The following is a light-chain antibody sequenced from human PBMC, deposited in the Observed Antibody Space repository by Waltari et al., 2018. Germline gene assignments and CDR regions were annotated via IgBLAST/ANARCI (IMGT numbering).Light chain of an antibody. CDR1: QGISNY. CDR2: AAS. J-gene: IGKJ1*01. V-gene: IGKV1-9*01. Sequence: NQLTQSPSSLSASVGDRVTITCRASQGISNYLAGYQQKPGKAPKRLIYAASTLQSGVPSRFCVNGSGTDFTLTISSLQQEDFPTYYFQQLNRYQWAFCQGTKVEIK. CDR3: QQLNRYQWA.